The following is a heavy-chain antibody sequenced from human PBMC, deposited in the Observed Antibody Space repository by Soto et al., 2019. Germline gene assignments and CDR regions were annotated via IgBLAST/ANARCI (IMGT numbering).Heavy chain of an antibody. CDR2: ISYDGSNK. CDR3: ARDRWFGELFGEAYYYGMDV. Sequence: PGGSLRLSCAASGFTFSSYAMHWVRQAPGKGLEWVAVISYDGSNKYYADSVKGRFTISRDNSKNTLYLQMNSLRAEDTAVYYCARDRWFGELFGEAYYYGMDVWGQGTTVTVSS. D-gene: IGHD3-10*01. CDR1: GFTFSSYA. V-gene: IGHV3-30-3*01. J-gene: IGHJ6*02.